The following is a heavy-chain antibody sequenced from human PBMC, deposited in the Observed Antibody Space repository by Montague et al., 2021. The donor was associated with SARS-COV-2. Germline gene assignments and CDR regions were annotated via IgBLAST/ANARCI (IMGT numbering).Heavy chain of an antibody. CDR3: ARILVAAAGSPFDP. J-gene: IGHJ5*02. D-gene: IGHD6-13*01. V-gene: IGHV2-70*11. CDR2: IDWDDDK. CDR1: GFSLSTSGMC. Sequence: PALVKPTQTLKLTCTFSGFSLSTSGMCVSWIRQPPGKALEWLARIDWDDDKYYSTSLKTRLTISKDTSKNQVVLTMTNMDPVDTATYYCARILVAAAGSPFDPWGQGTLVTVSS.